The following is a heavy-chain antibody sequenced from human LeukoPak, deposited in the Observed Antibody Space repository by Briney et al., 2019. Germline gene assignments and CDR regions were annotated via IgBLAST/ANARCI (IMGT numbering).Heavy chain of an antibody. CDR2: INYSGGT. D-gene: IGHD3-22*01. J-gene: IGHJ4*02. CDR1: GGSISSYY. Sequence: SETLSLTCTVPGGSISSYYWSWIRQPPGKGLEWIGYINYSGGTNYNPSLRSRVSISVDASKNQFSLRLSSVTAADTAVYYCARGFNFDGSGFSLWGLGTLVTASS. V-gene: IGHV4-59*01. CDR3: ARGFNFDGSGFSL.